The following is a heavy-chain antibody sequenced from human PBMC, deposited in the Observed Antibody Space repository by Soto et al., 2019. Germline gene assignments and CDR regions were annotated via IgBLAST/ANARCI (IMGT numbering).Heavy chain of an antibody. CDR3: ARLGSDWNYGGWFDP. D-gene: IGHD1-7*01. J-gene: IGHJ5*02. Sequence: KFQGRVTITRDTSASTAYMELSSLRSEDTAVYYCARLGSDWNYGGWFDPWGQGTLVTVSS. V-gene: IGHV1-3*01.